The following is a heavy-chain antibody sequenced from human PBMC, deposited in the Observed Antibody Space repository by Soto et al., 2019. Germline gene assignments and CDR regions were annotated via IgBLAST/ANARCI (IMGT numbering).Heavy chain of an antibody. J-gene: IGHJ6*02. CDR2: IWDDGSNK. D-gene: IGHD6-19*01. Sequence: QVQLVESGGGVVQPGRSLRLSCAASGFTFSSYGMHWVRQAPGKGLEWVAVIWDDGSNKYYADSVKGRFTISRDNSKNTMYLQMNSLRAEDTAVYYCARDGRYSSGWYYYYYYYGMDVWGQGTTVTVSS. CDR3: ARDGRYSSGWYYYYYYYGMDV. CDR1: GFTFSSYG. V-gene: IGHV3-33*01.